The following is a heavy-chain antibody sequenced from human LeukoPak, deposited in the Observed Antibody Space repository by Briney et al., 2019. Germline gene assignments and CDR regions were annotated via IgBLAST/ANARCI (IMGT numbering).Heavy chain of an antibody. V-gene: IGHV3-66*02. D-gene: IGHD6-13*01. J-gene: IGHJ4*02. Sequence: GGSLRLSCAASGFTVSSNYMSWVRQAPGKGLEWVSVIYSGGSTYYADSVKGRFTISRDNSKNTLYLHMNSLRPEDTAAYYCARAGSSWYPLDYWGQGTLVTVSS. CDR1: GFTVSSNY. CDR2: IYSGGST. CDR3: ARAGSSWYPLDY.